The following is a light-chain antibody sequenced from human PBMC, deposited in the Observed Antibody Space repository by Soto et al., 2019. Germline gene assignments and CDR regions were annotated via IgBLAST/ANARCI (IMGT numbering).Light chain of an antibody. J-gene: IGKJ5*01. CDR2: ASS. CDR3: QQTYSTPIT. V-gene: IGKV1-39*01. Sequence: DMQMTQSPSSLSASVGDRVTMTWRASQTISNSLNWYQQRPGKPPNLLIYASSTLQSGVPPRFSGGGSGTEFTLTISSLQPEDFATYYCQQTYSTPITFGLGKRLEIK. CDR1: QTISNS.